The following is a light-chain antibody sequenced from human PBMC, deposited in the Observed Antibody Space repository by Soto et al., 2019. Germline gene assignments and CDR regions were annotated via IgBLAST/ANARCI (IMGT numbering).Light chain of an antibody. CDR1: QNINNW. CDR2: KAS. CDR3: QQYDTYPWT. J-gene: IGKJ1*01. Sequence: DIQMTQSPSTLSASVGDRVTVTCRASQNINNWLARYQQKPGKAPKLLIYKASSFESGVPSRFSGSGSGTEFNLTITSLQPDDFATYYCQQYDTYPWTFGQETNVEIK. V-gene: IGKV1-5*03.